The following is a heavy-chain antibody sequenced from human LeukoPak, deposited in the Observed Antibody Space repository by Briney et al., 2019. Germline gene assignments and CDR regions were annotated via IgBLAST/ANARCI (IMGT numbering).Heavy chain of an antibody. CDR2: IYYSGST. V-gene: IGHV4-59*08. J-gene: IGHJ4*02. CDR1: GGSISSYY. D-gene: IGHD5-18*01. CDR3: ARVLRGYSYEY. Sequence: SETLSLTCTVSGGSISSYYWSWIRQPPGKGLEWIGYIYYSGSTNYNPSLKSRVTISVDTSKNQFFLKLSSVTAADTAVYYCARVLRGYSYEYWGQGTLVTVSS.